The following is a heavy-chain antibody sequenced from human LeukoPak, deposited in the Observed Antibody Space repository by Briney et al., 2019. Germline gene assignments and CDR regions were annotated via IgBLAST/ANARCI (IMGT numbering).Heavy chain of an antibody. D-gene: IGHD3-10*01. V-gene: IGHV4-4*07. CDR2: IDTSGNT. Sequence: SETPSLTCTLSGGSISIYRWSWIRQPAGKGLEWMGRIDTSGNTNYNPSLNGRVTMSVDTSKTQFYLNLRSVTAADTAIYYCARGIVRGVSAPDIWGQGTMVTVSS. J-gene: IGHJ3*02. CDR3: ARGIVRGVSAPDI. CDR1: GGSISIYR.